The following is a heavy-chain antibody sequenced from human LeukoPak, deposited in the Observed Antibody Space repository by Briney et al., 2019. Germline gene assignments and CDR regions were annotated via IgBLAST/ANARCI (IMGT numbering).Heavy chain of an antibody. V-gene: IGHV4-34*01. J-gene: IGHJ3*02. Sequence: SETLSLTCAVYGGSFSGYYWSWIRQPPGKGLEWIGEINHSGSTNYNPSLKSRVTISVDTSKNQFSLKLSSVTAADTAVYYCARGLLNYYGSGNYRYAFDIWGQGTMVTVSS. CDR1: GGSFSGYY. D-gene: IGHD3-10*01. CDR2: INHSGST. CDR3: ARGLLNYYGSGNYRYAFDI.